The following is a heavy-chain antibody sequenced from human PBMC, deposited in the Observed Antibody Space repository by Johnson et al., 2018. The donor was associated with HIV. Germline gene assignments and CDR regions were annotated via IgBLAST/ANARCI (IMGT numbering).Heavy chain of an antibody. Sequence: QVQLVESGGGVVQPGRSLRLSCAASGFTFSSYAMHWVRQAPGKGLEWVAVISYDGSNKYYADSVKGRFTISRDNSKNTLYLQMNSLRAEDTAVYYCARDGTWELHRHAFDIWGHGTMVIVSS. CDR1: GFTFSSYA. V-gene: IGHV3-30*04. CDR2: ISYDGSNK. D-gene: IGHD1-26*01. J-gene: IGHJ3*02. CDR3: ARDGTWELHRHAFDI.